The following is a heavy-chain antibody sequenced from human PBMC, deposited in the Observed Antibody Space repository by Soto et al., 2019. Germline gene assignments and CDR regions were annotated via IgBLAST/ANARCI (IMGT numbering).Heavy chain of an antibody. V-gene: IGHV3-23*01. CDR2: ISGDGVST. CDR1: GFTFSTYG. D-gene: IGHD4-17*01. Sequence: GGSLRLSCAASGFTFSTYGMSWVRQSPGKGLEWVSAISGDGVSTYYADSVKGRFTISRHNSLNRLYLQMNSLRTEDTAVYFCAHPRGYGVFDAYDIWGQGAMVTVSS. CDR3: AHPRGYGVFDAYDI. J-gene: IGHJ3*02.